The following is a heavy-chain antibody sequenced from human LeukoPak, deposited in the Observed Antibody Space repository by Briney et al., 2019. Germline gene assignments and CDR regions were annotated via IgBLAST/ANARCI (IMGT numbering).Heavy chain of an antibody. Sequence: SETLSLTCSVSGASIRSYFWSWIRQSPGRGLEWIGNFYTSANTIYNPSLQSRVTISVDTSKNEFSLRLTSVTAADTAVYYCARRRTGTTHNWFDPWGQGTLVSVSP. CDR1: GASIRSYF. J-gene: IGHJ5*02. CDR3: ARRRTGTTHNWFDP. CDR2: FYTSANT. V-gene: IGHV4-4*09. D-gene: IGHD1-1*01.